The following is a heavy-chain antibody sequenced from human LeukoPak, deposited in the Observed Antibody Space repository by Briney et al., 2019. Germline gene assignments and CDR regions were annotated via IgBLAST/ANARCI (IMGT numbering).Heavy chain of an antibody. D-gene: IGHD3-16*01. CDR3: TKVKGEVIGAFDI. V-gene: IGHV3-30*18. CDR2: ISYDGNNR. J-gene: IGHJ3*02. Sequence: GGSLRLSCAASRFTFSSYGMHWVRQAPGKGLEWVAVISYDGNNRYYADSVKGRFTISRYNSKNTLYLQMNSLRAEDTAVYYCTKVKGEVIGAFDIWGQGTMVTVSS. CDR1: RFTFSSYG.